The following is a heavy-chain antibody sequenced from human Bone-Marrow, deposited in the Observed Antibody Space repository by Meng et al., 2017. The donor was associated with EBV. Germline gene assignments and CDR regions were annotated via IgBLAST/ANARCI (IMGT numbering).Heavy chain of an antibody. CDR2: ISGSGGST. D-gene: IGHD3-22*01. CDR1: GFTFSSYG. CDR3: AKDQTTMIVVAHY. J-gene: IGHJ4*02. Sequence: EWQRLECGGGLVQPGGSLRLSCAASGFTFSSYGMSWVRQAPGKGLEWVSGISGSGGSTYYADSVKGRFTISRDNSKNTLYLQMNSLRAEDTAVYYCAKDQTTMIVVAHYWGQGTLVTVSS. V-gene: IGHV3-23*01.